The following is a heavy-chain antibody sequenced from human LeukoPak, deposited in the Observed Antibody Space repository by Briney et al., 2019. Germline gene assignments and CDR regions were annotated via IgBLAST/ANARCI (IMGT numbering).Heavy chain of an antibody. CDR3: AREGQLLAYNWFDP. Sequence: PGRSLRLSCAASGFTFSSFGMHWVRQAPGKGLEWVAVISYDGSNKYYADSVKGRFTISRDNSKNTLYLQMNSLRAEDTAVYYCAREGQLLAYNWFDPWGQGTLVTVSS. D-gene: IGHD2-2*01. J-gene: IGHJ5*02. V-gene: IGHV3-30*03. CDR1: GFTFSSFG. CDR2: ISYDGSNK.